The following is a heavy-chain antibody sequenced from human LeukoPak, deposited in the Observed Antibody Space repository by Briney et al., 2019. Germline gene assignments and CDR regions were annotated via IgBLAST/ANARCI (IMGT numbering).Heavy chain of an antibody. V-gene: IGHV4-59*11. CDR2: IYYSGST. D-gene: IGHD3-22*01. Sequence: SETLSLTCTVSGGSISSHYWSWIRQLPGKGLEWIGYIYYSGSTNYSPSLKSRVTISVDTSKNQFSLKLSSVTAADTAVYYCARVGPNYDSSGYYYGGPHDYWGQGTLVTVSS. CDR1: GGSISSHY. J-gene: IGHJ4*02. CDR3: ARVGPNYDSSGYYYGGPHDY.